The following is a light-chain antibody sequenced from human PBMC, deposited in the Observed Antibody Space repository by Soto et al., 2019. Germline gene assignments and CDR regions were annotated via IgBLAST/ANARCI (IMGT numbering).Light chain of an antibody. CDR2: DAA. V-gene: IGKV1-5*01. CDR3: QEDNIGYS. Sequence: IQMTQSPSTLPASVGDRATITCRASQSINKWVAWFQQKSGRAPKLLIYDAATLQSGVPSRFSGTGSGTDFSLTIRSRQPDEFATYYFQEDNIGYSFGQGTRLVIK. J-gene: IGKJ2*03. CDR1: QSINKW.